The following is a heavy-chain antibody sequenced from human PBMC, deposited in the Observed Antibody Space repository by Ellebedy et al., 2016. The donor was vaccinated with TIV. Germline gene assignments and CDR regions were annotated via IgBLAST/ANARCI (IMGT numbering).Heavy chain of an antibody. CDR3: AREPNWSFRYHGMDV. V-gene: IGHV1-2*02. CDR1: GYIFNAYY. D-gene: IGHD3-16*02. CDR2: INPNGGGT. Sequence: AASVKVSCKASGYIFNAYYIHWVRQAPGQGLEWMGWINPNGGGTIYAQKFQGRVTVTRDTSMKTAYLELSRLKSDDTAIYFCAREPNWSFRYHGMDVWGQGTAVTVSS. J-gene: IGHJ6*02.